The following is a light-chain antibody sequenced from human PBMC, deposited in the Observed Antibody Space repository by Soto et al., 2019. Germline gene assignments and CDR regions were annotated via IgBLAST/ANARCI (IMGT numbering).Light chain of an antibody. CDR3: QQYNSYPLA. J-gene: IGKJ1*01. CDR2: KAS. Sequence: DIQMTQSPSTLSASVGDRVTITCRASQSISNWLAWYQQEPGKAPKLLIYKASGLESGVPSRFGGSGSGTEFTLTISSLQPDDFATYYCQQYNSYPLAFGQGTKVEIK. V-gene: IGKV1-5*03. CDR1: QSISNW.